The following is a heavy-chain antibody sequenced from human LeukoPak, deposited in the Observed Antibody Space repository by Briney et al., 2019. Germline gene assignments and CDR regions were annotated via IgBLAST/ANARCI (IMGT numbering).Heavy chain of an antibody. CDR1: GYTFTSYY. Sequence: ASVKVSCKASGYTFTSYYINWVRQATGQGLEWMGWMKPNSGNTGYAQKFQGRVTMTRNTSISTAYMELSSLRSEDTAVYYCARAFLELRGFDYYYYYMDVWGKGTTVTVS. CDR2: MKPNSGNT. D-gene: IGHD1-7*01. J-gene: IGHJ6*03. V-gene: IGHV1-8*01. CDR3: ARAFLELRGFDYYYYYMDV.